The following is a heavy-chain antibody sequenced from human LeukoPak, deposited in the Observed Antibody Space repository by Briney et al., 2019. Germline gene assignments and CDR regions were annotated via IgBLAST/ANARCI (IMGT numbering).Heavy chain of an antibody. CDR2: TYYRGTT. J-gene: IGHJ4*02. V-gene: IGHV4-39*07. CDR3: ARPRVGRWLHRFFDY. D-gene: IGHD5-24*01. Sequence: SDTLSLTCTVSGASISSTSYYWGWIRQPPGKGLEWIGSTYYRGTTYYNPSLKSRVTISVDTSKNQFSLKLSSVTAADTAVYYCARPRVGRWLHRFFDYWGQGTLVTVSS. CDR1: GASISSTSYY.